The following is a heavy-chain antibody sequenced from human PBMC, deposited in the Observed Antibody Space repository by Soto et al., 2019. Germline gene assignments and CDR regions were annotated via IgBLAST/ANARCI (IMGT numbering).Heavy chain of an antibody. CDR1: GGSFSGYY. CDR3: ARAAGTGTTNWFDP. D-gene: IGHD1-7*01. CDR2: INHSGST. J-gene: IGHJ5*02. V-gene: IGHV4-34*01. Sequence: QVQLQQWGAGLLKPSETLSLTCAVYGGSFSGYYWSWIRQPPGKGLEWIGEINHSGSTNYNPSLKGRVTISVDPSKNQFSLKLSSVTAADTAVYYCARAAGTGTTNWFDPWGQGTLVTVSS.